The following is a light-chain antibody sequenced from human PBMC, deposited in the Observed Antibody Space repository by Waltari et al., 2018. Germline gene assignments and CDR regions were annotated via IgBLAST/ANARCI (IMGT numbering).Light chain of an antibody. J-gene: IGKJ1*01. Sequence: EIVLTQSPGTRSLSPGDKATLACGASQSVGGTLAWYQQKHGQAPRLLIYGASSRATGIPYRLSGSGSGTVFSLSMSRLGTEDSAVDYCQHYVLLPVTFGQGTKVEIK. CDR3: QHYVLLPVT. V-gene: IGKV3-20*01. CDR2: GAS. CDR1: QSVGGT.